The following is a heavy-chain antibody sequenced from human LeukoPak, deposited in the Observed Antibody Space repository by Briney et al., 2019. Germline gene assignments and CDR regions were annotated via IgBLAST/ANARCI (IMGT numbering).Heavy chain of an antibody. J-gene: IGHJ5*02. CDR1: GFTVSSNY. CDR3: ARVNYYGSGSYYRYNWFDP. V-gene: IGHV3-66*01. Sequence: PGGSLRLSCAASGFTVSSNYMSWVRQAPGKGLEWVSVIYSGGSTYYADSVKGRFTISRDNSKNTLYLQMNSLRAEDTAVYYCARVNYYGSGSYYRYNWFDPWGQGTLVTVSS. D-gene: IGHD3-10*01. CDR2: IYSGGST.